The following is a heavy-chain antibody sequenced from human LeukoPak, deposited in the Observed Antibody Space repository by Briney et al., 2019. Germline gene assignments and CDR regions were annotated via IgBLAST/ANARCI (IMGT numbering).Heavy chain of an antibody. CDR2: ISYSGST. CDR1: GGSISSSSYY. D-gene: IGHD1-26*01. V-gene: IGHV4-39*01. CDR3: ARHRSTVLGGTLRIFDY. Sequence: PSETLSLTCTVSGGSISSSSYYWGWIRQPPEEGLEWIGSISYSGSTYYNPSLKSRVTISVDTSKNQFSLKLSSVTAADTAVYYCARHRSTVLGGTLRIFDYWGQGTLVTVSS. J-gene: IGHJ4*02.